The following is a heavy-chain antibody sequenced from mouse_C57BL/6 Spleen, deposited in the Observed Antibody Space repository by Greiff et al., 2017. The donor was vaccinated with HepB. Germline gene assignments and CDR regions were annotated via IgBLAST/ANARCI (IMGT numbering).Heavy chain of an antibody. D-gene: IGHD2-1*01. CDR1: GYSITSGYY. V-gene: IGHV3-6*01. Sequence: DVQLQESGPGLVKPSQSLSLTCSVTGYSITSGYYWNWIRQFPGNKLEWMGYISYDGSNNYNPYLKNRISITRDTSKNQFFLKLNSVTTEDTATYYCARDLGGNYVGAWFAYWGQGTLVTVSA. J-gene: IGHJ3*01. CDR3: ARDLGGNYVGAWFAY. CDR2: ISYDGSN.